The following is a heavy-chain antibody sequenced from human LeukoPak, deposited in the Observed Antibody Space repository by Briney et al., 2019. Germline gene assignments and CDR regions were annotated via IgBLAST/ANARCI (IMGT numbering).Heavy chain of an antibody. CDR2: IWYSGST. CDR3: ASASSAWPYYFDY. D-gene: IGHD6-19*01. Sequence: WETLSLTCTVSGGPLSSRYWSWIRQPPGKGLEWIGYIWYSGSTNYHPSLKSRVTISVDTSKNQFSLILSSVTAPDTAVYYCASASSAWPYYFDYWGQGTLVAVSS. V-gene: IGHV4-59*11. J-gene: IGHJ4*02. CDR1: GGPLSSRY.